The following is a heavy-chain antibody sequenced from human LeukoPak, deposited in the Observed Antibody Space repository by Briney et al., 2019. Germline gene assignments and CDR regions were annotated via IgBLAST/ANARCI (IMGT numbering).Heavy chain of an antibody. J-gene: IGHJ6*02. CDR3: AKDLHYYVAMDV. CDR2: ISGSGGST. D-gene: IGHD3-10*02. Sequence: GGSLRLSCAASRFAFSTYAVSWVRQAPGKGLEWVSAISGSGGSTYYADSVKGRFTISRDNSKNMLYLQMNSLRAEDTAVYYCAKDLHYYVAMDVWGQGTAVTVSS. CDR1: RFAFSTYA. V-gene: IGHV3-23*01.